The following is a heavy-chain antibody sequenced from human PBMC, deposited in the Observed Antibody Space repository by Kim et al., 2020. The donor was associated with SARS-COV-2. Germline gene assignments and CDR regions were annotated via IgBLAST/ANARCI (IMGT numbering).Heavy chain of an antibody. D-gene: IGHD6-13*01. CDR2: MNPNSGNT. CDR1: GYTFTSYD. Sequence: ASVKVSCKASGYTFTSYDINWVRQATGQGLEWMGWMNPNSGNTGYAQKFQGRVTMTRNTSISTAYMELSSLRSEDTAVYYCAIMRSSSWYLVHGYYYYGMDVWGQGTTVTVSS. J-gene: IGHJ6*02. V-gene: IGHV1-8*01. CDR3: AIMRSSSWYLVHGYYYYGMDV.